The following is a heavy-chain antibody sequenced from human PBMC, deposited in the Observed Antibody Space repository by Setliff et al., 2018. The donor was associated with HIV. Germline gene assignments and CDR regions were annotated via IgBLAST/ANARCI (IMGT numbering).Heavy chain of an antibody. CDR2: IYTSGST. D-gene: IGHD6-19*01. Sequence: PAETLSLTCTVSGGSISSGSYYWSWIRQPAGKGLEWIGRIYTSGSTNYNPSLKSRVTISVDTSKNQFSLKLRSVTTADTAVYFCAGDYAGSGRPFDYWGQGTLVTVSS. CDR3: AGDYAGSGRPFDY. CDR1: GGSISSGSYY. J-gene: IGHJ4*02. V-gene: IGHV4-61*02.